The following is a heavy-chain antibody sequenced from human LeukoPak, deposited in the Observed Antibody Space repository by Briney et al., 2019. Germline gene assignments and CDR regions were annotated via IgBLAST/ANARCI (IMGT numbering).Heavy chain of an antibody. V-gene: IGHV3-48*04. CDR2: ISSSSSTI. CDR3: AKDRGAVAGTVFFFDY. Sequence: PGGSLRLSCAASGFTFGSYSMNWVRQAPGKGLEWVSYISSSSSTIYYADSVKGRFTISRDNAKNSLYLQMNSLRAEDTAVYYCAKDRGAVAGTVFFFDYWGQGTLVTVSS. J-gene: IGHJ4*02. D-gene: IGHD6-19*01. CDR1: GFTFGSYS.